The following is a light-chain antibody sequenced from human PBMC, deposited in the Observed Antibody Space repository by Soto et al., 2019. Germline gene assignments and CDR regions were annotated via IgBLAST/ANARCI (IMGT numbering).Light chain of an antibody. Sequence: EIVFTQSPGTLSLSPGERATLSCRASQNIKSNYVAWYQQKPGQAPRLLIYGASTRATSIPDRFSGSGSGAEFTLTIRRREPEDSAVEYCQTYGPSPPRYTVGQGTKLHIK. CDR1: QNIKSNY. V-gene: IGKV3-20*01. CDR2: GAS. J-gene: IGKJ2*01. CDR3: QTYGPSPPRYT.